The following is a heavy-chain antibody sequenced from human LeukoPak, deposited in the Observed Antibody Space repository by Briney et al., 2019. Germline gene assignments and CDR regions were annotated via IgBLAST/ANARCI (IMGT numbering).Heavy chain of an antibody. CDR1: GGSISSYY. J-gene: IGHJ4*02. Sequence: SETLSLTCTVSGGSISSYYWSWIRQPPGKGLEWIGYIYYSGSTSYNPSLKSRVTISVDTSKNQFSLKLSSVTAADTAVYYCARGGDYARVDYWGQGTLVTVSS. V-gene: IGHV4-59*01. CDR3: ARGGDYARVDY. CDR2: IYYSGST. D-gene: IGHD4-17*01.